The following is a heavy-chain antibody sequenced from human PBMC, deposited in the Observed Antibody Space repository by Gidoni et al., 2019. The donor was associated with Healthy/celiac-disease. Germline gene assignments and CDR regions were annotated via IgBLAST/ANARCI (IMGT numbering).Heavy chain of an antibody. Sequence: QVQLQQWGAGLLKPSEPLSLPCAVYGGSFRGSYWSWIRQPPGKGLEWIGEIDHSGSTNYNPSLKSRVTISVDTSKNQFSLKLSSVTAADTAVYYCAVRYYDFWSGHPLGFDPWGQGTLVTVSS. D-gene: IGHD3-3*01. J-gene: IGHJ5*02. CDR1: GGSFRGSY. CDR2: IDHSGST. V-gene: IGHV4-34*01. CDR3: AVRYYDFWSGHPLGFDP.